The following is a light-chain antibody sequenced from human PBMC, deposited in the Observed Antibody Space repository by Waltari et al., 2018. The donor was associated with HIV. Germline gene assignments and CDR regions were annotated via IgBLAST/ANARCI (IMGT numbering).Light chain of an antibody. V-gene: IGKV2-28*01. CDR3: MQALQTPRLT. J-gene: IGKJ4*01. CDR1: QSLLHSNGYNY. Sequence: DIVMTQSPLSLPVTPGEPASISCRSSQSLLHSNGYNYLDWYLQKPGQSPQLLIYLGSNRASGVPDRFSGSGSGTDCTLKISRVEAEDVGVYYCMQALQTPRLTFGGGTKVEIK. CDR2: LGS.